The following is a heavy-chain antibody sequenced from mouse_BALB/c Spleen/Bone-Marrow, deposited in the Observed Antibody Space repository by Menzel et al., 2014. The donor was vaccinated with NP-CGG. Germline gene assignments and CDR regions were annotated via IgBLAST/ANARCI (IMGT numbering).Heavy chain of an antibody. J-gene: IGHJ1*01. CDR3: TRSDGYYVPHWYFDV. CDR1: GYTFTSYW. Sequence: LQESGSELVRPGASVKLSCKASGYTFTSYWMHWVKQRHGQGLEWIGNIYPGSGSTNYDEKFKSKGTLTVDTSASTAYMHLSSLTSEDSAVYYCTRSDGYYVPHWYFDVWGAGTTVTVSS. D-gene: IGHD2-3*01. V-gene: IGHV1S22*01. CDR2: IYPGSGST.